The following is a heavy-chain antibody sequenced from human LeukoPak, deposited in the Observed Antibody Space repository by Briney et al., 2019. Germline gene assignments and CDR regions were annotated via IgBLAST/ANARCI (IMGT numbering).Heavy chain of an antibody. V-gene: IGHV3-7*01. CDR3: ARGNYDFWSAYSYYYYYYMDV. CDR2: INQHGSEK. J-gene: IGHJ6*03. CDR1: GFTFSTYW. D-gene: IGHD3-3*01. Sequence: GGSLRLSCAASGFTFSTYWMSWVRQASGKGLEWVANINQHGSEKYYVDSVKGRFTISRDNAKNSLYLQMNSLRAEDTAVYYCARGNYDFWSAYSYYYYYYMDVWGKGTTVTVSS.